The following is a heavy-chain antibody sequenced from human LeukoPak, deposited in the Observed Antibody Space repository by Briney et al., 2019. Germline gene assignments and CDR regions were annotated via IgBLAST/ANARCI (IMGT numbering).Heavy chain of an antibody. CDR2: INPSSGGA. J-gene: IGHJ4*02. V-gene: IGHV1-2*02. CDR1: GYTFIGHY. CDR3: ARAFNGYYFDF. Sequence: ASVKVSCKASGYTFIGHYIHWVRQAPGQGLEWMGWINPSSGGANYAQNFQDRVTMTRDTSISTAYMELSRLRSDDTAVYCCARAFNGYYFDFWGQGTLVTVSS.